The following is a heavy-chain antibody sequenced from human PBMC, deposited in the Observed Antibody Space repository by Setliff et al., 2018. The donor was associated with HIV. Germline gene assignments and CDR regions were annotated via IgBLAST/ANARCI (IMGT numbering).Heavy chain of an antibody. D-gene: IGHD3-16*01. Sequence: ASVKVSCKPSGYTFTTYGLSWVRQAPGQGLEWMGWISTYSDETSYAEKFQGRVTMTRDTSISTAYMELSSLTSEDTAMYFCAWGTQRPIDSWGQGTLVTVSS. V-gene: IGHV1-18*01. CDR2: ISTYSDET. J-gene: IGHJ4*02. CDR1: GYTFTTYG. CDR3: AWGTQRPIDS.